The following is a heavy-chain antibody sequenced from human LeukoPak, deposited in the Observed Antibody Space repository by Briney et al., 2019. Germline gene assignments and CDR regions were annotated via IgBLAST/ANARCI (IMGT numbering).Heavy chain of an antibody. CDR3: ARGGHCTSTTCDYHNGMDV. Sequence: GGSLRLSCAASGFSFSTYVMRWVRQAPGKGLEWVSGISANGGNTYYADSVKGRFTISRDNSKNTLHLQMNSLRAEDTAVYYCARGGHCTSTTCDYHNGMDVWGQGTTVTVCS. CDR1: GFSFSTYV. D-gene: IGHD2-2*03. V-gene: IGHV3-23*01. CDR2: ISANGGNT. J-gene: IGHJ6*02.